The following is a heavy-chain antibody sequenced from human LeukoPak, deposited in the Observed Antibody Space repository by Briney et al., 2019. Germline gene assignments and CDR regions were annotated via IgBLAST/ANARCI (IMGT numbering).Heavy chain of an antibody. J-gene: IGHJ4*02. CDR2: IKQDGSEK. Sequence: GGSLRLSCATSGFTFSSFEMNWVRQAPGKGLEWVANIKQDGSEKYYVDSVKGRFTISRDNAKSSLYLQMNSLRAEDTAVYYCARDSDLDYWGQGTLVTVSS. V-gene: IGHV3-7*01. CDR1: GFTFSSFE. CDR3: ARDSDLDY.